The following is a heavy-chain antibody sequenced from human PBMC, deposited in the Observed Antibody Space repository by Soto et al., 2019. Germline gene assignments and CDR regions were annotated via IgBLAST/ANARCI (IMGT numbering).Heavy chain of an antibody. J-gene: IGHJ4*02. V-gene: IGHV3-23*01. CDR1: GFTFNNYA. D-gene: IGHD6-19*01. CDR2: LSNGGGST. CDR3: AKDQGSGWYVLDY. Sequence: EVQLLQSGGGLVQPGGSLRLSCAASGFTFNNYAMGWVRRAPGKGLEWVSGLSNGGGSTYYADSVKGRFTISRDNSKNTLYLQMNSLRAEDTAVYYCAKDQGSGWYVLDYWGQGTLVTVSS.